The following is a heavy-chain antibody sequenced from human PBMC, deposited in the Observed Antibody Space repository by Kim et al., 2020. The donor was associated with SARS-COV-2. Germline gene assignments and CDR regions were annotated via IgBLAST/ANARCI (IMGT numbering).Heavy chain of an antibody. J-gene: IGHJ6*02. CDR3: ATEGHDILTGPNNAYYYYYYGMDV. CDR2: IYYSGST. V-gene: IGHV4-39*07. Sequence: SETLSLTCTVSGGSISSSSYYWGWIRQPPGKGLEWIGSIYYSGSTYYNPSLKSRVTISVDTSKNQFSLKLSSVTAADTAVYYCATEGHDILTGPNNAYYYYYYGMDVWGQGTTVTVSS. D-gene: IGHD3-9*01. CDR1: GGSISSSSYY.